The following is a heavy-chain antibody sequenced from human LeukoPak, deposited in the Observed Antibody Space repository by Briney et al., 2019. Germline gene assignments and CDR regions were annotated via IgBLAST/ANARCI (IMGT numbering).Heavy chain of an antibody. Sequence: ASVKVSCKTSGYTFTGSYLHWVRQVPGQGLEWTGWTNPSTGGTKSAQQFEGRVTMTRDTSNTTGYLELRSLRLDDTATYYCARGGAFCSITTCHEFDHWGQGTLVIVSS. J-gene: IGHJ4*02. CDR3: ARGGAFCSITTCHEFDH. V-gene: IGHV1-2*02. CDR2: TNPSTGGT. D-gene: IGHD2-2*01. CDR1: GYTFTGSY.